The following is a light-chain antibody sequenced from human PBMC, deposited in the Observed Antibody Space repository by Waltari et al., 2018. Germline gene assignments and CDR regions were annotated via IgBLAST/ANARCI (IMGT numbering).Light chain of an antibody. V-gene: IGKV1-8*01. CDR3: QQYYSYPWT. Sequence: AIRITQSPSSLSASTGDRVTITCRASQGISSSLAWYQQKPGKATNLLIYASSTLQSGVPSRFSGSGSGTDFTLTINCLQSQDFATYYCQQYYSYPWTFGPGTEVEIK. CDR1: QGISSS. CDR2: ASS. J-gene: IGKJ1*01.